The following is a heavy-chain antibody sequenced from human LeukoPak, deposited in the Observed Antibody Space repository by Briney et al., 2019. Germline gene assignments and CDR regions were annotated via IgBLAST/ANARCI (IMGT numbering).Heavy chain of an antibody. V-gene: IGHV4-34*01. CDR1: GESFSGHY. CDR3: ARVGSGYYSTYYYYYMDV. CDR2: INHSGST. Sequence: SETLSLTCAVYGESFSGHYWIWIRQPPGKGLEWIGEINHSGSTNYNPSLKSRVTISVDMSKNQFSLKLSSVTAADTAVYYCARVGSGYYSTYYYYYMDVWGKGTTVTVSS. J-gene: IGHJ6*03. D-gene: IGHD3-22*01.